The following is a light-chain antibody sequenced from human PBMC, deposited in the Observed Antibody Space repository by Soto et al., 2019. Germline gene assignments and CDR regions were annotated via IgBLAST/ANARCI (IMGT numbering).Light chain of an antibody. Sequence: DIQMTQSPSTLSASIGDRVTITCRASQSMNSWLAWHQQKPGKAPKLLIYKASYLESGVPSRFSGSSSGTEFTLTISNLQPDDFATYYCQQYHAFPGTFGQGTRVEIK. J-gene: IGKJ1*01. CDR3: QQYHAFPGT. CDR2: KAS. CDR1: QSMNSW. V-gene: IGKV1-5*03.